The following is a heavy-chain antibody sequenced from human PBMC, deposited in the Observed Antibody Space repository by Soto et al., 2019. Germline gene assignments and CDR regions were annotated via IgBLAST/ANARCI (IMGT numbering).Heavy chain of an antibody. CDR2: ISYDGSNK. D-gene: IGHD3-22*01. CDR3: AKEDDSSGYFLDY. CDR1: GFTFSSYG. J-gene: IGHJ4*02. Sequence: GGSLRLSCAASGFTFSSYGMHWVRQAPGKGLEWVAVISYDGSNKYYADSVKGRFTISRDNSKNTLYLQMNSLRAEDTAVYYCAKEDDSSGYFLDYWGQGTLVTVS. V-gene: IGHV3-30*18.